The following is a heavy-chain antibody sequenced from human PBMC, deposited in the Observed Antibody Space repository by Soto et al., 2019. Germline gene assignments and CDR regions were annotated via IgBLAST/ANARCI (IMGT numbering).Heavy chain of an antibody. V-gene: IGHV4-59*08. J-gene: IGHJ5*02. CDR2: IYYSGST. CDR1: GGSISSYY. CDR3: ARHLGYDSSGYFRNWFDP. D-gene: IGHD3-22*01. Sequence: QVQLQESGPGLVKPSETLSLTCTVSGGSISSYYWSWIRQPPGKGLGWIGYIYYSGSTNYNPSLRSRVTMSVDTSKNQFSLKLSSVTAADTAVYYCARHLGYDSSGYFRNWFDPWGQGTLVTVSS.